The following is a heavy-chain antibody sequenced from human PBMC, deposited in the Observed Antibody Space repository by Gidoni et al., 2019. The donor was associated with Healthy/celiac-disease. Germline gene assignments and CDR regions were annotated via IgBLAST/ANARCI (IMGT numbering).Heavy chain of an antibody. Sequence: EVQLVESGGGLVKRGRSLRLCCTAAAFTLGDYAMIWFRQAPRKGLEWVGFIRSKAYGGTTEYAASVKGRFTISRDDSKSIAYLQMNSLKTEDTAVYYCTPIAVATREFDYWGQGTLVTVSS. CDR1: AFTLGDYA. J-gene: IGHJ4*02. CDR2: IRSKAYGGTT. CDR3: TPIAVATREFDY. V-gene: IGHV3-49*05. D-gene: IGHD6-19*01.